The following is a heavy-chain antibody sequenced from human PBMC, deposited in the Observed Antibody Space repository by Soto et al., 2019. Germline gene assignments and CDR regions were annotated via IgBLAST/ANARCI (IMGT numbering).Heavy chain of an antibody. D-gene: IGHD5-18*01. V-gene: IGHV3-30*03. J-gene: IGHJ4*02. CDR2: ISYDGGLQ. Sequence: QAQLVESGGGVVQPGRSLRLSCAASGFTFSSYGMHWVRQAPGTGLECVAVISYDGGLQSYADFVKGRFTISRDNSKNMVLLQMNSLRAEDTAVYYCVSDRGYGHASVPYSWGQGTLVSVSS. CDR3: VSDRGYGHASVPYS. CDR1: GFTFSSYG.